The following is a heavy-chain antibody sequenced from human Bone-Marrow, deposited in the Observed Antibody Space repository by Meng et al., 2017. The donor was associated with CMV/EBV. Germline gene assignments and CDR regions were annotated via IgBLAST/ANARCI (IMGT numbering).Heavy chain of an antibody. J-gene: IGHJ4*02. D-gene: IGHD2-15*01. CDR3: AKRVGGTASRYFDN. Sequence: SVFTFSNYGMRWVRQAPGKGLEWVSAITESGGTTYYADSVKGRFTISRDNSKNTLYLQMNGLRAEDSAVYYCAKRVGGTASRYFDNWGQGTLVTVSS. CDR2: ITESGGTT. V-gene: IGHV3-23*01. CDR1: VFTFSNYG.